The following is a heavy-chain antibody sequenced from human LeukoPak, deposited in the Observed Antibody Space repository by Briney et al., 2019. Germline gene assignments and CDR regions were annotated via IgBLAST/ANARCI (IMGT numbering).Heavy chain of an antibody. J-gene: IGHJ4*02. V-gene: IGHV3-7*03. D-gene: IGHD3-3*01. CDR3: ARDPTTDFWSGYSEYYFDY. CDR2: IKQDGSEK. CDR1: GFTFSSYW. Sequence: GGSLRLSCAASGFTFSSYWMSWVRQAPGKGLEWVANIKQDGSEKYYVDSVRGRFTISRDNAKNSLYLQMNSLRAEDTAVYYCARDPTTDFWSGYSEYYFDYWGQGTLVTVSS.